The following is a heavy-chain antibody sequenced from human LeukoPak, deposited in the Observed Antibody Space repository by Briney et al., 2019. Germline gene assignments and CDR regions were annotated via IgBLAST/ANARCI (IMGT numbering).Heavy chain of an antibody. CDR3: ARDGIGDYDLYYYYYMDV. CDR2: IYYTGNS. D-gene: IGHD4-17*01. V-gene: IGHV4-39*07. Sequence: SETLSLNCTVSGDSIRSSSYYWGWIRQPPGKELEWIGYIYYTGNSYNNPSLKSRVTISIDTSKNQFSLKLSSVTAADTAVYYCARDGIGDYDLYYYYYMDVWGKGTTVTVSS. CDR1: GDSIRSSSYY. J-gene: IGHJ6*03.